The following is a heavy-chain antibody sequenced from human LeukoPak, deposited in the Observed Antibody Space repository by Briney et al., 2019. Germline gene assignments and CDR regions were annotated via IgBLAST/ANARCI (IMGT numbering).Heavy chain of an antibody. CDR3: ARTANYDILTGYFNWFDP. Sequence: KASETLSLTCAVYGGSFSGYYWSWIRQPPGKGLGWIGEINHSGSTNYNPSLKSRVTISVDTSKNQFSLKLSSVTAADTAVYYCARTANYDILTGYFNWFDPWGQGTLVTVSS. J-gene: IGHJ5*02. V-gene: IGHV4-34*01. CDR1: GGSFSGYY. CDR2: INHSGST. D-gene: IGHD3-9*01.